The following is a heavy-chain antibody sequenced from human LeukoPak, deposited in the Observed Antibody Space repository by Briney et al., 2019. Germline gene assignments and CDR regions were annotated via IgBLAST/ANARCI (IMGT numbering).Heavy chain of an antibody. CDR1: GFMFRDSA. J-gene: IGHJ3*01. D-gene: IGHD3-16*02. CDR3: ARDIQLST. Sequence: GGSLRLSCAASGFMFRDSAMTWVCHAPGKGLEWVALISYSGENAYYADSVKGRFTIFRDNSENTLSLQMNSLRVEDTARYYCARDIQLSTWGLGTMVTVSS. V-gene: IGHV3-23*01. CDR2: ISYSGENA.